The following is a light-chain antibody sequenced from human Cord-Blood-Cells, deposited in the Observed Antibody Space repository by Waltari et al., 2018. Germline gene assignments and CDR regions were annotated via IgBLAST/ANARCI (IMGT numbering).Light chain of an antibody. Sequence: QSALTQPASVSGSPGQSITISCTGTSSDVGCYNYVSWYQQHPGKAPKLKIYDVSKPPSGVSSRFSGSKSGNTASLTISGLQAEDEADYYCSSYTSSSTWVFGGGTKLTVL. V-gene: IGLV2-14*01. CDR1: SSDVGCYNY. J-gene: IGLJ3*02. CDR3: SSYTSSSTWV. CDR2: DVS.